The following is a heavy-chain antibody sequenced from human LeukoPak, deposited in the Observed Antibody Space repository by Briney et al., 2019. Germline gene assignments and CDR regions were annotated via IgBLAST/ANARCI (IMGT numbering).Heavy chain of an antibody. J-gene: IGHJ4*02. Sequence: GRSLRLSCAASGFTFSSYAMHWVRQAPGKGLEWVAVISYDGSNKCYADSVKGRFTISRDNSKNTLYLQMNSLRAEDTAVYYCAKDHYGDQGDYFDSWGQGTLVTVSS. V-gene: IGHV3-30-3*01. CDR1: GFTFSSYA. D-gene: IGHD4-17*01. CDR2: ISYDGSNK. CDR3: AKDHYGDQGDYFDS.